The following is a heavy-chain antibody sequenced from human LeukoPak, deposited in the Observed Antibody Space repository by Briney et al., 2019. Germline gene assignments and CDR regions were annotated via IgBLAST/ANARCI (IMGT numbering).Heavy chain of an antibody. Sequence: SETLSLTCTVSGGSISSYYWSWIRQPPGKGLEWIGYIYYSGSTNYNPSLKSRVTMSVDTSKNQFSLKLSSVTAADTAVYYCARVGSSSSWWFDPWGQGTLVTVSS. CDR3: ARVGSSSSWWFDP. D-gene: IGHD6-6*01. V-gene: IGHV4-59*12. CDR2: IYYSGST. CDR1: GGSISSYY. J-gene: IGHJ5*02.